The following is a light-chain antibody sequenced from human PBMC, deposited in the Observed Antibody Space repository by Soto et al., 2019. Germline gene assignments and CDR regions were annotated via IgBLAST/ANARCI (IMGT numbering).Light chain of an antibody. J-gene: IGKJ5*01. CDR3: QQYNNWPPST. CDR2: GAS. V-gene: IGKV3-15*01. CDR1: QSVSTN. Sequence: ETVMTQSPATLSVSPGERATLSCRASQSVSTNLACYQQKPGQAPRLLIYGASTRATAIPARFSGSGSGTEFTLTISSLQSEDFAIYYCQQYNNWPPSTFGQGTRLEIK.